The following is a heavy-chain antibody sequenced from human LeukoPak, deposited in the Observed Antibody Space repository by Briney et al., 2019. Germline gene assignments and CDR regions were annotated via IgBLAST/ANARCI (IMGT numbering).Heavy chain of an antibody. Sequence: ASVKVSCKASGYTFTNYGINWMRQAPGQGLEWMGWISPYNSNTDYAQKLQGRVTMTTDTSTNTAYMELRSLRSDDTAVYYCARPLSFGEYPLGIWGQGTLVTVSS. CDR3: ARPLSFGEYPLGI. D-gene: IGHD3-10*01. V-gene: IGHV1-18*01. CDR2: ISPYNSNT. J-gene: IGHJ4*02. CDR1: GYTFTNYG.